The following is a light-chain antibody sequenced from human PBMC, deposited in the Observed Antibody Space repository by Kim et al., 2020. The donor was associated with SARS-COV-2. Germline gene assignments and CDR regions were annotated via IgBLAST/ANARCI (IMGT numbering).Light chain of an antibody. CDR2: STE. J-gene: IGLJ3*02. CDR1: MYNIKSNF. V-gene: IGLV1-44*01. Sequence: GQSVTISCSGSMYNIKSNFVNWYQQLPQTAPKLIIYSTEQRPSGVPVRFSGSKSGTSASLAISALQSEDEGDYYCATWDDSLGGPVFGGGTQLTVL. CDR3: ATWDDSLGGPV.